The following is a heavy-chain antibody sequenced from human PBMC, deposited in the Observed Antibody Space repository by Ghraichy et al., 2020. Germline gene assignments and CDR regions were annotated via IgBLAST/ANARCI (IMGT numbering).Heavy chain of an antibody. CDR2: INPNSGGT. D-gene: IGHD5-12*01. CDR3: ARGLRGYSGYAQGRWLDP. CDR1: GYSFTGYY. J-gene: IGHJ5*02. V-gene: IGHV1-2*02. Sequence: AAVKVSCKASGYSFTGYYIHWVRQAPGQGLEWMGWINPNSGGTDYAQKFQGRVIMTRDTSISTAYMELSRLRSDDTAVYYCARGLRGYSGYAQGRWLDPWGQGTLVTVSS.